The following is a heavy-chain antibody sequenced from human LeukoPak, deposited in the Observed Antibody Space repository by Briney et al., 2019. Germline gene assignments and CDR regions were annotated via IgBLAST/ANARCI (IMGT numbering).Heavy chain of an antibody. V-gene: IGHV3-30*03. CDR2: ISYDGSNK. Sequence: GGSLRLSCAASGFTISNYGIHWVRQAPGKGLEWLAIISYDGSNKYYADSVKGRFTISRDNSKNTLYLQMSSLQTEDTAVYYCAPDEGGDYVGLDYWGQGTLVTVSS. D-gene: IGHD4-17*01. J-gene: IGHJ4*02. CDR3: APDEGGDYVGLDY. CDR1: GFTISNYG.